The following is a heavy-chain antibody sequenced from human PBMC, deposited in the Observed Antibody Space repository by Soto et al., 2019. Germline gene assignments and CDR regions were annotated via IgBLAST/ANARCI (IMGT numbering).Heavy chain of an antibody. Sequence: PGGSLRLSXAASGFTFSSYAMSWVRQAPGKGLEWVSAISGSGGSTYYADSVKGRFTISRDNSKNTLYLQMNSLRAEDTAVYYCAKGRTLGYYYGMDVWGQGTTVTVSS. CDR2: ISGSGGST. D-gene: IGHD7-27*01. V-gene: IGHV3-23*01. J-gene: IGHJ6*02. CDR3: AKGRTLGYYYGMDV. CDR1: GFTFSSYA.